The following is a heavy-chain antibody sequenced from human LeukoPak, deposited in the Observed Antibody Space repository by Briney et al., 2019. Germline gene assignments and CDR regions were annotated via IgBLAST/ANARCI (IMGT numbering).Heavy chain of an antibody. D-gene: IGHD3-22*01. CDR1: GGSISSSSYY. CDR3: ASLHQDTYYYDSSGYYFDY. CDR2: IYYSGST. V-gene: IGHV4-39*01. Sequence: SETLSLTCTVFGGSISSSSYYWGWIRQPPGKGLEWIGSIYYSGSTYYNPSLKSRVTISVDTSKNQFSLKLSSVTAADTAVYYCASLHQDTYYYDSSGYYFDYWGQGTLVTVSS. J-gene: IGHJ4*02.